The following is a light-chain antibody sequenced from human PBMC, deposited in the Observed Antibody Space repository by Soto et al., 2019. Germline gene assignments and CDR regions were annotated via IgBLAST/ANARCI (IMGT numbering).Light chain of an antibody. CDR1: QSIGYY. CDR2: AAS. V-gene: IGKV1-39*01. CDR3: QQSYSTPQNT. J-gene: IGKJ2*01. Sequence: DIPMTQSPSSLSASVGDRVTITCRASQSIGYYLNWYQQKPGTAPKLLIYAASSLQSGVPSRFSGSGSGTDLTLTISSLQPEDFATYYCQQSYSTPQNTFGQGTKLEIK.